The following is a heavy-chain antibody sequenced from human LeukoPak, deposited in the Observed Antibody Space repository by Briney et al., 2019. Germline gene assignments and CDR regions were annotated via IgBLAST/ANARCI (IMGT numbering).Heavy chain of an antibody. CDR1: GXTFSSYR. Sequence: GGSLRLSCAASGXTFSSYRVNWVRQAPGKGLEWVANIKQDGGDEYYVDSVKGRFTISRDNAKNSLFLQMNSLRAEDTAVYYCVRGHGAFDIWGQGTMVSVSS. CDR2: IKQDGGDE. V-gene: IGHV3-7*04. J-gene: IGHJ3*02. CDR3: VRGHGAFDI.